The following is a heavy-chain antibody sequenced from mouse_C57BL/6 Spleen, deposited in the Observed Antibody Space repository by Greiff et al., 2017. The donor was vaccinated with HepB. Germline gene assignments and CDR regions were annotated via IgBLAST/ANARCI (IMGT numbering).Heavy chain of an antibody. CDR2: ISSGSSSI. CDR3: ARPNGNDGASFAY. Sequence: EVHLVESGGGLVKPGGSLKLSCAASGFTFSDYGMHWVRQAPEKGLEWVAYISSGSSSIYYADTVKGRFTISRDNAKNTLFLQMTSLRSEDTAMYYCARPNGNDGASFAYWGQGTLVTVSA. D-gene: IGHD2-2*01. J-gene: IGHJ3*01. CDR1: GFTFSDYG. V-gene: IGHV5-17*01.